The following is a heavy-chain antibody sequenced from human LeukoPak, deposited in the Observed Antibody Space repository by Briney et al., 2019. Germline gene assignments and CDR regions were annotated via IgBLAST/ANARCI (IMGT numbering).Heavy chain of an antibody. CDR1: GFTFSSYA. J-gene: IGHJ3*02. CDR2: ISGSGGST. V-gene: IGHV3-23*01. D-gene: IGHD3-3*01. CDR3: AKDQTILGAFDI. Sequence: PGGSLRLSCAASGFTFSSYAMSWVRQAPGKGLEWVSAISGSGGSTYYADSVKGRFTISGDNSKNTLYLQMNSLRAEDTAVYYCAKDQTILGAFDIWGQGTMVTVSS.